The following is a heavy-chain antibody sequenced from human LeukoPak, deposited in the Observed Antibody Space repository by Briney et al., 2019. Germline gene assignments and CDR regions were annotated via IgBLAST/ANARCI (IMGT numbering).Heavy chain of an antibody. CDR3: TRVRSGNDFDY. V-gene: IGHV3-49*04. Sequence: GGALRLSCSASGFTFGDHAMSWVRPAPGKGREWVGFIGSKGYGGTTEYAASVEGRFSLSRDDSKSFVYLQMSSLKTEDTAVYYCTRVRSGNDFDYWGQGTLVTVSS. J-gene: IGHJ4*02. CDR1: GFTFGDHA. D-gene: IGHD3-10*01. CDR2: IGSKGYGGTT.